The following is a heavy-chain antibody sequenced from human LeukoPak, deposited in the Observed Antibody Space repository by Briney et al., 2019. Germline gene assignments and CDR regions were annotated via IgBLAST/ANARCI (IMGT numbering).Heavy chain of an antibody. Sequence: SETLSLTCTVSGGSISSGSYYWSWIRQPAGKGLEWIGRIHTSGSTNYNPSLKSRVTISVDTSKNQFSLKLSSVTAADTAVYYCARSRARIDYYGSGSTSWVIDYWGQGTLVTVSS. V-gene: IGHV4-61*02. CDR2: IHTSGST. D-gene: IGHD3-10*01. J-gene: IGHJ4*02. CDR1: GGSISSGSYY. CDR3: ARSRARIDYYGSGSTSWVIDY.